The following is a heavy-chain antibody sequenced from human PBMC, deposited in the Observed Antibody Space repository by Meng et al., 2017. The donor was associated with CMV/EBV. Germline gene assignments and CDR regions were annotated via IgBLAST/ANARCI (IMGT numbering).Heavy chain of an antibody. J-gene: IGHJ5*02. D-gene: IGHD2/OR15-2a*01. V-gene: IGHV4-61*01. CDR3: ARETVSASGGIDP. CDR1: GASVATDSYY. Sequence: SETLSLTCTVSGASVATDSYYWGSIRQPPGKGLEWIGYIYNTGSTKYNPSLQTRVTVSVDTPKNQFSLKLSSVTAADTATYYCARETVSASGGIDPWGRGTLVTVSS. CDR2: IYNTGST.